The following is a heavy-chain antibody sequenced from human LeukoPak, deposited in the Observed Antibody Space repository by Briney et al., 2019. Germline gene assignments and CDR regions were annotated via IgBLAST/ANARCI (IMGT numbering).Heavy chain of an antibody. V-gene: IGHV1-24*01. CDR1: GYTLTELS. CDR2: FDPEDGET. CDR3: ATGGAGITIFGVVGYYYYGMDV. J-gene: IGHJ6*02. D-gene: IGHD3-3*01. Sequence: ASVKVSCKVSGYTLTELSMHWVRQAPGKGLEWMGGFDPEDGETIYAQKFQGRVTMTEDTSTDTAYMELSSLRSEDTAVYYCATGGAGITIFGVVGYYYYGMDVWGQGTTVTVFS.